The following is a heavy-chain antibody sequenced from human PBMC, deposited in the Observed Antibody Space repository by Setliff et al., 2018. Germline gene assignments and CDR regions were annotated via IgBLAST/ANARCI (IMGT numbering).Heavy chain of an antibody. J-gene: IGHJ1*01. Sequence: QTGGSLRLSCAASGFTFTSYGMTWVRQAPGKGLEWVSGVSYSGDNTYYADSVYGRFTVSRDNSKNTLYLQMNSLRAEDTAVYYCARDRDDGSSFAEYFQHWGQGTLVTVSS. CDR2: VSYSGDNT. CDR3: ARDRDDGSSFAEYFQH. V-gene: IGHV3-23*01. D-gene: IGHD6-6*01. CDR1: GFTFTSYG.